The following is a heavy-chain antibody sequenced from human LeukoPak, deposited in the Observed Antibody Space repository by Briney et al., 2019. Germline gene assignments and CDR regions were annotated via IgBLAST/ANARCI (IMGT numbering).Heavy chain of an antibody. CDR3: AKDSRYGSSSWYSGQVY. V-gene: IGHV3-30*04. J-gene: IGHJ4*02. D-gene: IGHD6-13*01. CDR1: GFTFSSYA. CDR2: ISYDGSNK. Sequence: GGSLRLSCAASGFTFSSYAMHWVRQAPGKGLEWVAVISYDGSNKYYADSVKGRFTISRDNSKNTLYLQMNSLRAEDTAVYYCAKDSRYGSSSWYSGQVYWGQGTLVTVPS.